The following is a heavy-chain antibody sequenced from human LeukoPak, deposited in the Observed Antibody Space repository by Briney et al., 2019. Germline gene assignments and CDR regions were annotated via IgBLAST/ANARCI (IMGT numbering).Heavy chain of an antibody. CDR3: ARATPLTTLDY. V-gene: IGHV4-39*07. D-gene: IGHD4-17*01. CDR2: IYYSGST. Sequence: SETLSLTCTVSGGSISSSSYYWGWIRQPPGKGLEWIGSIYYSGSTYYNPSLKSRVTISVDTSKNQSSLKLSSVTAADTAVYYCARATPLTTLDYWGQGTLVTVSS. J-gene: IGHJ4*02. CDR1: GGSISSSSYY.